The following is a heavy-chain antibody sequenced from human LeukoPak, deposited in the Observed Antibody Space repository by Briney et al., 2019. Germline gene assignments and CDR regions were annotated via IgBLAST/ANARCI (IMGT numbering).Heavy chain of an antibody. Sequence: GGSLRLSCVASGFNFSDYYMNWIRQSPGKGLEWVANIKQDGSEKYYVHSVKGRFTISRDNAKNSLYLQMNSLRADDTAVYYCARDGRGYSYGKETRLDYWGKGTLVTVSS. CDR3: ARDGRGYSYGKETRLDY. V-gene: IGHV3-7*01. D-gene: IGHD5-18*01. CDR2: IKQDGSEK. J-gene: IGHJ4*02. CDR1: GFNFSDYY.